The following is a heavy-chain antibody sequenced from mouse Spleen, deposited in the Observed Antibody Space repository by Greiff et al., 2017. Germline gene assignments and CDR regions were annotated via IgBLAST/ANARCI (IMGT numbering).Heavy chain of an antibody. CDR1: GYTFTSYW. V-gene: IGHV1-64*01. D-gene: IGHD1-1*01. J-gene: IGHJ2*01. Sequence: QVQLQQPGAELVKPGASVKLSCKASGYTFTSYWMHWVKQRPGQGLEWIGMIHPNSGSTNYNEKFKSKATLTVDKSSSTAYMQLRSLTSEDSAVYYCARDYGSSYEDWGQGTTLTGSS. CDR3: ARDYGSSYED. CDR2: IHPNSGST.